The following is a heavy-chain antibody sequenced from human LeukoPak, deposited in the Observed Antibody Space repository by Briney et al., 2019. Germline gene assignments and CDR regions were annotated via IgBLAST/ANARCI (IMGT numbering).Heavy chain of an antibody. J-gene: IGHJ5*02. CDR2: IYYSGST. CDR1: GGSISSYY. CDR3: ARRGYCSSTSCPIGEWWFDP. D-gene: IGHD2-2*01. V-gene: IGHV4-59*08. Sequence: SETLSLTCTVSGGSISSYYWSWIRQPPGKGLEWIGYIYYSGSTNYNPSLKSRVTISVDTSKNQFSLKLSSVTAADTAAYYCARRGYCSSTSCPIGEWWFDPWGQGTLVTVSS.